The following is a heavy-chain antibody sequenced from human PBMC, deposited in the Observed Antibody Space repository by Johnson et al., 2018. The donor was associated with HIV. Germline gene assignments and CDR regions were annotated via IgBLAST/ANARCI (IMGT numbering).Heavy chain of an antibody. J-gene: IGHJ3*02. CDR2: IGTAGDT. CDR1: GFTVSSTY. CDR3: AREGSSSSDDAFDI. D-gene: IGHD6-6*01. V-gene: IGHV3-13*01. Sequence: VQLVESGGGVVQPGGSLRLSCAASGFTVSSTYMSWVRQATGKGLEWVSAIGTAGDTYYPGSVKGRFTISRDNSKTTLYLEMNTLRPEDTAMYYCAREGSSSSDDAFDIWGQGTMVTVSS.